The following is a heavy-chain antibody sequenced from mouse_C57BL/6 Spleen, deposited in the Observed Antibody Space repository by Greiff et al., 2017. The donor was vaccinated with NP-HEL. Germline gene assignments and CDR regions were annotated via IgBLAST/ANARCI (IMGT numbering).Heavy chain of an antibody. CDR3: ARGVGRGDY. V-gene: IGHV1-26*01. CDR2: INPNNGGT. CDR1: GYTFTDYY. Sequence: EVQLQQSGPELVKPGASVKISCKASGYTFTDYYMNWVKQSHGKSLEWIGDINPNNGGTSYNQKFKGKATLTVDKSSSTAYMELRSLTSEDSAVYYCARGVGRGDYWGQGTTLTVSS. D-gene: IGHD4-1*01. J-gene: IGHJ2*01.